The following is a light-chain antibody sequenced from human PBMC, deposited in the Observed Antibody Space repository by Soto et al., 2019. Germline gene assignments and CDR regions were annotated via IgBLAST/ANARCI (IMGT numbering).Light chain of an antibody. V-gene: IGKV1-5*01. CDR2: DAS. J-gene: IGKJ2*01. CDR3: QQYESYPYS. CDR1: QSISSS. Sequence: IQMIQSPSTVSASVGDRVTITCRASQSISSSLAWYQQKPGKAPKVLIYDASSLDSGVPSRFSGSGYGTEFTLTVSSLQPGDFATYSCQQYESYPYSFGQGTKLEIK.